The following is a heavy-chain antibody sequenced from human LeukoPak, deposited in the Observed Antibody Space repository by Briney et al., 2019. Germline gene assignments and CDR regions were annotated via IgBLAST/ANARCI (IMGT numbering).Heavy chain of an antibody. V-gene: IGHV3-20*01. Sequence: SGGSLRLSCAASGFTFDDYGMSWVRQAPGKGLEWVSGINWNGGSTGYADSVKGRFTISRDNAKNSLYLQMNSLRAEDTALYHCARVERYYDILTGYYSGYYMDVRGKGTTVTISS. CDR1: GFTFDDYG. CDR2: INWNGGST. J-gene: IGHJ6*03. D-gene: IGHD3-9*01. CDR3: ARVERYYDILTGYYSGYYMDV.